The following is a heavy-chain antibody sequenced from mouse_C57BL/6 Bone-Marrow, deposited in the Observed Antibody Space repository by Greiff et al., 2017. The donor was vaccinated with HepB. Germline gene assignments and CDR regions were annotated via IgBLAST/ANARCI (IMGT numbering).Heavy chain of an antibody. CDR3: ARPYYGSSYGWYFDV. CDR1: GFSLSTFGMG. J-gene: IGHJ1*03. D-gene: IGHD1-1*01. V-gene: IGHV8-8*01. Sequence: QVTLKESGPGILQPSQTLSLTCSFSGFSLSTFGMGVGWIRQPSGKGLEWLAHIWWDDDKYYNPALKSRLTISKDTSKNQVFLKIANVDTADTATDYCARPYYGSSYGWYFDVWGTGTTVTVSS. CDR2: IWWDDDK.